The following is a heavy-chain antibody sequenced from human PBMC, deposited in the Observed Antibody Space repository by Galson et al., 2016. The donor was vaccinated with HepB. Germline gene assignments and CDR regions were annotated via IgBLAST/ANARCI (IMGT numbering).Heavy chain of an antibody. V-gene: IGHV1-2*06. Sequence: SVKVSCKASGYTFTGYYMHWVRQAPGQGLEWLGRINPNSGGANYAQNFQGRVTMTRDTSISTVYMELSRLRSDDTAVYYGAGELPQLVRGEYYSYFYCMDVWGQGTTVTVSS. CDR2: INPNSGGA. J-gene: IGHJ6*02. CDR3: AGELPQLVRGEYYSYFYCMDV. D-gene: IGHD6-6*01. CDR1: GYTFTGYY.